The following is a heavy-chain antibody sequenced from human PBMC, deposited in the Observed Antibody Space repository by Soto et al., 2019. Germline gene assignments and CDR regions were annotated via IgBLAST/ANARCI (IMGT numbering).Heavy chain of an antibody. CDR1: GGSFSGYY. V-gene: IGHV4-34*01. D-gene: IGHD3-3*01. Sequence: SETLSLTCAVYGGSFSGYYWSWIRQPPGKGLEWIGEINHSGSTNYNPSLKSRVTISVDTSKNQFSLKLSSVTAADTAVYYCARDSSDLTWSGAFYYYYMDVWGKGTTVTVSS. CDR3: ARDSSDLTWSGAFYYYYMDV. CDR2: INHSGST. J-gene: IGHJ6*03.